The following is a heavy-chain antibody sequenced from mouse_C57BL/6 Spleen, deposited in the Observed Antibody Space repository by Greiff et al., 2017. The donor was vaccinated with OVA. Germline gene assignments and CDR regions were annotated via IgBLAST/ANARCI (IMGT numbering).Heavy chain of an antibody. CDR3: VRGEYYSNPLVDY. D-gene: IGHD2-5*01. Sequence: EVQGVESGGGLVQPKGSLKISCAASGFTFNTYAMHWVRQAPGKGLEWVARLRSKSSNYATYYADSVQDRFTISRDDSQSMLYLQMNNLKTEDTAMYYCVRGEYYSNPLVDYWGQGTTLTVSS. CDR2: LRSKSSNYAT. V-gene: IGHV10-3*01. CDR1: GFTFNTYA. J-gene: IGHJ2*01.